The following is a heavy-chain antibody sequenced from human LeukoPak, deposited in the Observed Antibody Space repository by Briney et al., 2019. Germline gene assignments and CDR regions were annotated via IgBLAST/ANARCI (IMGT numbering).Heavy chain of an antibody. CDR3: AKCVYSNIYYWFDP. D-gene: IGHD6-13*01. Sequence: GRSLRLSCAASGFTFSSYGMHWVRQAPGKGLEWVSLITGNGVSTYYADSVKGRFTISRDNSKNSLYLQMNSLRTEDTALYYCAKCVYSNIYYWFDPWGQGTLVSVSS. CDR2: ITGNGVST. CDR1: GFTFSSYG. J-gene: IGHJ5*02. V-gene: IGHV3-43*02.